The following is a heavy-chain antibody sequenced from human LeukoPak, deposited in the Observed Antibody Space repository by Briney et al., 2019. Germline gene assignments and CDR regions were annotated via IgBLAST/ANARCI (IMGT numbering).Heavy chain of an antibody. Sequence: NPSETLSLTCTVSGGSISYSNSYWGWIRQPPGKGLEWIGNIYFSGSTYYNPSLKSRVTISVDTSKNQFSLKLSSVTAADTAVYYCARGYCSGGSCYSYYYYNYMDVWGKGTTVTVSS. CDR3: ARGYCSGGSCYSYYYYNYMDV. CDR2: IYFSGST. CDR1: GGSISYSNSY. J-gene: IGHJ6*03. V-gene: IGHV4-39*07. D-gene: IGHD2-15*01.